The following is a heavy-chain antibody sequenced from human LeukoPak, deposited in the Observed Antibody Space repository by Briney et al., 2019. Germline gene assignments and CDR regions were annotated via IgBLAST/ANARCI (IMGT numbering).Heavy chain of an antibody. CDR3: AKSRDRGVPTYYYDSSGSSHFDL. Sequence: GGSLRLSCAASGFTFSSSAISWVRQAPGTGLEWLSTINGGGDATFYADSVKGRFTISRDNSKNTLYLQMNSLRAEDTAVYYCAKSRDRGVPTYYYDSSGSSHFDLWGRGTLVTVSS. J-gene: IGHJ2*01. CDR1: GFTFSSSA. CDR2: INGGGDAT. D-gene: IGHD3-22*01. V-gene: IGHV3-23*01.